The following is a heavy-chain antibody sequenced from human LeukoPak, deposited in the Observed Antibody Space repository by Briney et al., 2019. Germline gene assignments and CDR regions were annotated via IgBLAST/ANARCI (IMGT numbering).Heavy chain of an antibody. V-gene: IGHV1-69*13. CDR2: IIPIFATT. CDR1: GGTFSSYA. CDR3: ARQLERRYYYYMDV. D-gene: IGHD1-1*01. J-gene: IGHJ6*03. Sequence: SVKVSCKASGGTFSSYAISWVRQAPGQGLEWMGGIIPIFATTNYAQKFQGRVTITADESTSTAYMELSSLRSEDTAVYYCARQLERRYYYYMDVWGKGTTVTVSS.